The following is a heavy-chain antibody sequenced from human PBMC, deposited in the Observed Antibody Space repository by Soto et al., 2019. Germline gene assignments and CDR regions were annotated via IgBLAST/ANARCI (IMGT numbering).Heavy chain of an antibody. J-gene: IGHJ4*02. CDR1: GGTFSSYA. D-gene: IGHD6-13*01. CDR3: ARGAYSSLIAAAGIFDY. CDR2: IIPIFGTA. V-gene: IGHV1-69*06. Sequence: SVKVSCKASGGTFSSYAISWVRQAPGQGREWMGGIIPIFGTANYAQKFQGRVTITADKSTSTAYMELSSLRSQDTAVYYCARGAYSSLIAAAGIFDYWGQGTLVTVSS.